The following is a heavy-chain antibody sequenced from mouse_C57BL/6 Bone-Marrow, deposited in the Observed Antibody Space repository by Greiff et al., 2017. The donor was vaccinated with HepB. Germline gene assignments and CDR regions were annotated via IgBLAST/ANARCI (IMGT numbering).Heavy chain of an antibody. CDR2: IRNKANGYTT. CDR1: GFTFTDYY. V-gene: IGHV7-3*01. J-gene: IGHJ1*03. Sequence: DVMLVESGGGLVQPGGSLSLSCAASGFTFTDYYMSWVRQPPGKALEWLGFIRNKANGYTTEYSASVKGRFTISRDNSQSILYLQMNALRAEDSATYYCARSLIITTVVADWYFDVWGTGTTVTVSS. D-gene: IGHD1-1*01. CDR3: ARSLIITTVVADWYFDV.